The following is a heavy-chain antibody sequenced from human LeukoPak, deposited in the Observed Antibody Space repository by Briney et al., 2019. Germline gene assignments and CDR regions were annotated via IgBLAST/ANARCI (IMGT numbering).Heavy chain of an antibody. V-gene: IGHV4-30-2*01. CDR2: IYHSGST. CDR3: ARKSWFDP. CDR1: GGSISSGGYS. Sequence: SQSLSLTCAVSGGSISSGGYSWSWIRQPPGKGLEWIGYIYHSGSTYYNPSLKSRVTISVDRSKNQFSLKLSSVTAADTAVCYCARKSWFDPWGQGTLVTVSS. J-gene: IGHJ5*02.